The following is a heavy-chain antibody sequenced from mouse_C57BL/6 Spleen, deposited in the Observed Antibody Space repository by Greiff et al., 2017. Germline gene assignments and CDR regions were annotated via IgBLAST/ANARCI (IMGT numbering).Heavy chain of an antibody. D-gene: IGHD1-1*01. CDR2: IYPGGGYT. CDR1: GYTFTNYW. J-gene: IGHJ2*01. Sequence: VQLQQSGAELVRPGTSVKMSCKASGYTFTNYWIGWAKQRPGHGLAWIGDIYPGGGYTNYNEKFKGKATLTADKSSSTAYMQFSSLTSEDSAIYYCARKNYGSTAHYFDYWGQGTTLTVSS. CDR3: ARKNYGSTAHYFDY. V-gene: IGHV1-63*01.